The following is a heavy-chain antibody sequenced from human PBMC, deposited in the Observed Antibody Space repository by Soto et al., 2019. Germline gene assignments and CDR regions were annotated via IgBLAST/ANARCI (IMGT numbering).Heavy chain of an antibody. D-gene: IGHD5-18*01. CDR3: AKQWERGYSYGSYDY. V-gene: IGHV1-58*02. CDR2: IVVGSGNT. Sequence: ASVKVSCKASGFTFTSSAMQWVRQARGQRLEWIGWIVVGSGNTNYAQKFQERVTITRDMSTSTAYMELSSLRSEDTALYYCAKQWERGYSYGSYDYWGQGTLVTVSS. CDR1: GFTFTSSA. J-gene: IGHJ4*02.